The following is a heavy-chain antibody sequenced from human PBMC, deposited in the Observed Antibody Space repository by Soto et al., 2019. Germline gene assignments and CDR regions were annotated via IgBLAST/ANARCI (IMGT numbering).Heavy chain of an antibody. D-gene: IGHD3-16*01. Sequence: GESLKISCKGSGYRFSSYWIAWVRQMPGKGLEWMGIIYPGDSDTRYSPSFEGQVTISADKSNSTAYLQWSSLKASDTAMYYCARQGSNGAYYYYGMVVWGQGTTVTVS. V-gene: IGHV5-51*01. CDR3: ARQGSNGAYYYYGMVV. J-gene: IGHJ6*02. CDR1: GYRFSSYW. CDR2: IYPGDSDT.